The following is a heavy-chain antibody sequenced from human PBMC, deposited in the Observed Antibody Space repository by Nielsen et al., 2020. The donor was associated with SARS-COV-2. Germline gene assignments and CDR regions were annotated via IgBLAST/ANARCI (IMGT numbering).Heavy chain of an antibody. CDR1: GFIFSSYG. Sequence: ASVKVSCKASGFIFSSYGFTWVRQAPGQGLEWMGWISAYSGDTNYAQKFQGRVTLTTEESTGTVVMELRNLRSDDTAVYYCARGGNLYYYYYAMDVWGQGTTVTVSS. CDR3: ARGGNLYYYYYAMDV. J-gene: IGHJ6*02. D-gene: IGHD1-1*01. V-gene: IGHV1-18*01. CDR2: ISAYSGDT.